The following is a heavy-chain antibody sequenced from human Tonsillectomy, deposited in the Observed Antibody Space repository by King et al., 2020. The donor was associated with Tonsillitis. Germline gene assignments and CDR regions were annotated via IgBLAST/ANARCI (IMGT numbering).Heavy chain of an antibody. V-gene: IGHV4-59*08. D-gene: IGHD3-3*01. J-gene: IGHJ6*03. CDR2: IYYSGST. CDR1: GGSISSYY. CDR3: ARRDYDFWSGTTADYYYYYMDV. Sequence: QLQESGPGLVKPSETLSLTCTVSGGSISSYYWSWIRQPPGKGLEWIGYIYYSGSTNYNPSLKSRVTISVDTSKNQFSLKLSSVTAADTAVYYCARRDYDFWSGTTADYYYYYMDVWGKGTPVTVSS.